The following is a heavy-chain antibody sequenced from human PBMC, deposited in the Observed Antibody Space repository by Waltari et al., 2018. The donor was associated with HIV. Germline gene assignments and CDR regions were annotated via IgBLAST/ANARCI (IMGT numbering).Heavy chain of an antibody. D-gene: IGHD3-10*01. CDR1: GSSVSATY. Sequence: EGQLVDSGGGLVQPGGSLRLSSTASGSSVSATYINFVRPAPGKGLQWVSFLYTEGRTKYMDSVKGRFTIFRDDSKNTLYLQMNSLRVDDPAIYYCARMKRSYGSGQSRYFYFGMDVWGQGTTVIISS. CDR3: ARMKRSYGSGQSRYFYFGMDV. V-gene: IGHV3-53*01. CDR2: LYTEGRT. J-gene: IGHJ6*02.